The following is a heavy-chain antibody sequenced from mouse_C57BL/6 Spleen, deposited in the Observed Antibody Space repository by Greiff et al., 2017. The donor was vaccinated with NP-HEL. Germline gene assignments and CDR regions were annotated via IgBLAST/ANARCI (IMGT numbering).Heavy chain of an antibody. CDR1: GYTFTSYW. CDR2: IDPSDSET. CDR3: AREKAPYYFDY. V-gene: IGHV1-52*01. Sequence: QVQLQQPGAELVRPGSSVKLSCKASGYTFTSYWMHWVKQRPIQGLEWIGNIDPSDSETHYNQKFKDKATLTVDKSSSTAYMQLSSLTSEDSAVYYCAREKAPYYFDYWGQGTTLTVSS. J-gene: IGHJ2*01.